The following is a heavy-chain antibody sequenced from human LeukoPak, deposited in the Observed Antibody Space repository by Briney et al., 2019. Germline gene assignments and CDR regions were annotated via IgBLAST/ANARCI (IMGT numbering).Heavy chain of an antibody. CDR2: ISPSGDNT. V-gene: IGHV3-23*01. D-gene: IGHD3-10*01. Sequence: GGSLRLSCAASGFTFSSYAMTWVRQAPGKGLEWVSAISPSGDNTYHADSMKGRFTISRDNSKNTLYLQMNSPRAEDTALYFCARSGGMDVWGQGTTVTVSS. CDR1: GFTFSSYA. CDR3: ARSGGMDV. J-gene: IGHJ6*02.